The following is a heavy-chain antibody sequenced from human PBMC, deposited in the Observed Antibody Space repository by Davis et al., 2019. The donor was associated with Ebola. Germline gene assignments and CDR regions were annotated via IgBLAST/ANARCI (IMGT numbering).Heavy chain of an antibody. CDR2: IYAGDSDV. V-gene: IGHV5-51*06. CDR1: GYSFSTYW. Sequence: GGSLRLSGKPSGYSFSTYWLGWVRQMPGKGLEWIGTIYAGDSDVRYSTSFQGQVTISADKSISSAFLQWSSLKASDTAMYYCARLKGDIQGTKDHDALDIWRQGTMVTVSS. J-gene: IGHJ3*02. D-gene: IGHD2-2*01. CDR3: ARLKGDIQGTKDHDALDI.